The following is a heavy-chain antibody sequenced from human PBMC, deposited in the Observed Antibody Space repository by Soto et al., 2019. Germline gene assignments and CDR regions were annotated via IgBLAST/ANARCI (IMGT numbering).Heavy chain of an antibody. Sequence: GGSLRLSCAASGFTFDDYAMHWVRQAPGKGLEWVSGISRKSGSFGYADSVKGRFNISRDNAKYSLYLQMNRLRADVTALYYCAKDIISSYFGVSMSGYYGMDVWGQGTTVTVSS. CDR1: GFTFDDYA. V-gene: IGHV3-9*01. CDR2: ISRKSGSF. CDR3: AKDIISSYFGVSMSGYYGMDV. J-gene: IGHJ6*02. D-gene: IGHD3-3*01.